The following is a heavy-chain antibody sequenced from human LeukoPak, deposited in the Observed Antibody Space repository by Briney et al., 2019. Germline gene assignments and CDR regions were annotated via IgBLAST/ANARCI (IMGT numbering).Heavy chain of an antibody. V-gene: IGHV1-69*13. J-gene: IGHJ4*02. CDR2: IIPIFGTA. CDR1: GGTFSSYA. Sequence: SVKVSCKASGGTFSSYAISWVRQAPGQGLEWMGGIIPIFGTANYAQKFQGRVTITADESTSTAYMELSSLRSEDTAIYYCVRTPPNWGFDYWGQGTLVTVSS. CDR3: VRTPPNWGFDY. D-gene: IGHD3-16*01.